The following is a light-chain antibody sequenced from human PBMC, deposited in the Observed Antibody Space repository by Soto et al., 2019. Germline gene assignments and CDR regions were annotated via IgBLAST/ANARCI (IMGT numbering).Light chain of an antibody. CDR1: QSVTGSY. Sequence: LVLTQSPGTLSLSPGERASVSCRASQSVTGSYLAWYQQKPGQAPRLLIYDAASRATGIPDRFSGSGSGTDFTLTINRLESEDFAVYYLQQYANSPRTFGQGTKVEIK. J-gene: IGKJ1*01. CDR3: QQYANSPRT. V-gene: IGKV3-20*01. CDR2: DAA.